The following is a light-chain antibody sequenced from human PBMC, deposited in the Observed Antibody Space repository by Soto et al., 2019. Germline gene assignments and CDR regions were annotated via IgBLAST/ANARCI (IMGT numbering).Light chain of an antibody. CDR1: NSNLGAGYD. Sequence: QSVLTQPPSVSRAPGQRVTISCTGNNSNLGAGYDVHWYQQLPGAAPKLVVFGNRNRPSGVPERFSGSKSGTSASLAITGLQAEDDADYYCQAYDYSLTAFVFGGGTKVTVL. CDR2: GNR. V-gene: IGLV1-40*01. J-gene: IGLJ3*02. CDR3: QAYDYSLTAFV.